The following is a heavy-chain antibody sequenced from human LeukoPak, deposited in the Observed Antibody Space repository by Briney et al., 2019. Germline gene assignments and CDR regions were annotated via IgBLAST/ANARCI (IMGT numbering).Heavy chain of an antibody. J-gene: IGHJ4*02. D-gene: IGHD1-26*01. V-gene: IGHV4-4*07. CDR2: IYTSGST. Sequence: PSESLSLTCAVSGCSISSYYLSWVRQPAGKGLEWIGCIYTSGSTNYNPSLKSRVTMSVDTAKNNFFLKLISVTPADTAVYYCARVGPVGATDIDYWGQGTLVTVSS. CDR3: ARVGPVGATDIDY. CDR1: GCSISSYY.